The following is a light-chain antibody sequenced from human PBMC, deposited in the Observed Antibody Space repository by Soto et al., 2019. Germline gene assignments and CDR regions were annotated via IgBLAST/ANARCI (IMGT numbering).Light chain of an antibody. CDR1: QSVNSY. CDR3: QQYGTSEII. CDR2: DAS. Sequence: EVVMTQSPATLSVSPGERATLSCRASQSVNSYLAWYQQKPGQAPRLLIYDASNRATGIPARFSGSGSGTDFTLTISRLETEDFAVFYCQQYGTSEIIFGQGTRLEIK. J-gene: IGKJ5*01. V-gene: IGKV3D-15*01.